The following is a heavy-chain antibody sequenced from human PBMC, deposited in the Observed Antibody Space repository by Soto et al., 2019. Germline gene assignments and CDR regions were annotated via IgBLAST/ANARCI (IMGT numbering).Heavy chain of an antibody. D-gene: IGHD6-19*01. CDR2: IWYDGNYK. J-gene: IGHJ4*02. CDR3: AREGAVAGSQDF. Sequence: QSGGSLRLSCAASGFMFSDYGMHWVRQAPGKGLEWVAIIWYDGNYKYYSESAKGRFTVSRDNSNNTLYLQMNNLRVEDTAVYFCAREGAVAGSQDFWGQGTLVTVYS. CDR1: GFMFSDYG. V-gene: IGHV3-33*01.